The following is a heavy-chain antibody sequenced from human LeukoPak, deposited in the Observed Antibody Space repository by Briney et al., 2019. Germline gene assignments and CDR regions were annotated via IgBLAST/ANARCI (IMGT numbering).Heavy chain of an antibody. CDR2: IKQDGSEK. V-gene: IGHV3-7*01. D-gene: IGHD6-13*01. J-gene: IGHJ5*02. CDR1: GFTFSNAW. Sequence: PGGSLRLSCAASGFTFSNAWMSWVRQAPGKGLEWVANIKQDGSEKYYVDSVKGRFTISRDNAKNSLYLQMNSLRAEDTAVYYCARRAAGTPWFDPWGQGTLVTVSS. CDR3: ARRAAGTPWFDP.